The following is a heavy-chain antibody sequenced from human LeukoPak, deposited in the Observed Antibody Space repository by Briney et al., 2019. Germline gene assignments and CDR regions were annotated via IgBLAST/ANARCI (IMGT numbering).Heavy chain of an antibody. J-gene: IGHJ4*02. CDR3: TTGLDSMTTVTTTLHLSPPQNYFDY. CDR1: GFTFSNAW. V-gene: IGHV3-15*01. Sequence: PGGSLRLSCAASGFTFSNAWMSWVRQAPGKGLEWVGRIKSKTDGGTTDYAAPVKGRFTISRDDSKNTLYLQMNSLKTEDTAVYYCTTGLDSMTTVTTTLHLSPPQNYFDYWGQGTLVTVSS. CDR2: IKSKTDGGTT. D-gene: IGHD4-11*01.